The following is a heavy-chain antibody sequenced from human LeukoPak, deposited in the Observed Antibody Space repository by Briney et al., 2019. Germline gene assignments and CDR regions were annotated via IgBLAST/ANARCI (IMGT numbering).Heavy chain of an antibody. CDR3: ARAKIPLQLWSLFDY. CDR1: GFTSTTYW. Sequence: PGGSLRLSCAASGFTSTTYWMNWVRQAPGKGLEWVANIKQDGSEKYYVDSVKGRFTISRDNAQNSLYLQMNSLRAEDTAVYYCARAKIPLQLWSLFDYWGQGTLVTVSS. D-gene: IGHD5-24*01. V-gene: IGHV3-7*01. J-gene: IGHJ4*02. CDR2: IKQDGSEK.